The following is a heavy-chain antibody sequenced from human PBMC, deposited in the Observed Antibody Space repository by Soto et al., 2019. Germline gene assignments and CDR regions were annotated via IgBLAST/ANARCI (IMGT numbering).Heavy chain of an antibody. CDR1: GFTVTRNY. D-gene: IGHD3-10*01. V-gene: IGHV3-53*02. J-gene: IGHJ4*02. CDR2: IHTGGKT. CDR3: ATVGSKRVRGAIVEVFHLEF. Sequence: QLVESGGGLIQPGGSLRLSCAASGFTVTRNYMTWVRLAPGKGLECVSTIHTGGKTYYTDSVKGRFTVSRDESKNTLFLQMSTLRVEDTGVYYCATVGSKRVRGAIVEVFHLEFWGRGTVVTVSS.